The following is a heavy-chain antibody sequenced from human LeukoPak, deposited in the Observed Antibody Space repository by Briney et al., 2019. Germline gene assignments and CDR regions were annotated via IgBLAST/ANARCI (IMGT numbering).Heavy chain of an antibody. V-gene: IGHV4-59*12. CDR1: GGSISSYY. J-gene: IGHJ4*02. Sequence: SETLSLTCTVSGGSISSYYWSWIRQPPGKGLEWIGYIYYSGSTNCNPSLKSRVTISVDTSKNQFSLKLSSVTAADTAVYYCARERRYYYDSSGPAPLYYFDYWGQGTLVTVSS. CDR2: IYYSGST. CDR3: ARERRYYYDSSGPAPLYYFDY. D-gene: IGHD3-22*01.